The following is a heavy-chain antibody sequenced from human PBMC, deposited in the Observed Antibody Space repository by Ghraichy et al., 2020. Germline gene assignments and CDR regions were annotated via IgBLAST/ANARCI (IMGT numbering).Heavy chain of an antibody. D-gene: IGHD3-9*01. CDR3: ARDILSISNYVDY. Sequence: GGSLRLSCAASGFSIRGYGMHWVRQAPGKGLEWVAIIWYDGSKDYYPDSVKGRFTVSRDDSKNTVFLQMNSLRVEDTAVYYCARDILSISNYVDYWGQGALVTVSS. V-gene: IGHV3-33*01. CDR1: GFSIRGYG. CDR2: IWYDGSKD. J-gene: IGHJ4*02.